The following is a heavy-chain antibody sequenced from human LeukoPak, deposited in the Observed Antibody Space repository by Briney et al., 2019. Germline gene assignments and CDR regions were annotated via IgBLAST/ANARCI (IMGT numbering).Heavy chain of an antibody. Sequence: PGGSLRLSCAASGFTFSSYEMNWVRQAPGKGLEWVANIKQDGSEKYYVDSVKGRFTISRDNAENSLYLQMNSLRDEDTAVYYCARDPYSGGYGAYYYYYMDVWGKGTTVTVSS. V-gene: IGHV3-7*01. J-gene: IGHJ6*03. CDR2: IKQDGSEK. CDR3: ARDPYSGGYGAYYYYYMDV. D-gene: IGHD6-19*01. CDR1: GFTFSSYE.